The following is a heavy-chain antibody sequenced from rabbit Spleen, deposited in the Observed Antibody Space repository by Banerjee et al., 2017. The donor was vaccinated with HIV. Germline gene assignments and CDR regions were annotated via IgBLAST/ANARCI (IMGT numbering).Heavy chain of an antibody. J-gene: IGHJ3*01. CDR2: INTGTGGT. D-gene: IGHD6-1*01. CDR3: GRSDPGYGYATQL. V-gene: IGHV1S40*01. CDR1: GIDFNVNQY. Sequence: QSLEESGGDLVKPGASLTLTCKASGIDFNVNQYMCWVRQAPGKGLEWIGCINTGTGGTWSANWAKGRFTISKTSSTTVTLQMTSLTAADTAMYFCGRSDPGYGYATQLWGQGTLVTVS.